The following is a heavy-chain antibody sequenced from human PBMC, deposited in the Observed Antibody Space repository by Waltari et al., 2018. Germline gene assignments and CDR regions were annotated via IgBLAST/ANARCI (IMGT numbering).Heavy chain of an antibody. CDR1: GGSIHSYW. CDR2: MYYTGST. CDR3: ARDPPRGLVTSDYGMDV. D-gene: IGHD2-21*02. J-gene: IGHJ6*02. Sequence: QVQLQESGPGLVKPSETLSLTCSVSGGSIHSYWWSWIRQPPGKGLEWIGFMYYTGSTNYHPSLRGRVTISLDTSKNQISLQLSSVTAADTGVYYCARDPPRGLVTSDYGMDVWGQGTTVTVSS. V-gene: IGHV4-59*13.